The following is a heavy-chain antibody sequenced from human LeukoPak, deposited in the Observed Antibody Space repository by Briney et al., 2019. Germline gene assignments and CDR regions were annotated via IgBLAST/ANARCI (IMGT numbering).Heavy chain of an antibody. J-gene: IGHJ6*02. Sequence: SETLSLTCTVSGGSISSYYWSWIRQPPGKGLEWIGYIYYSGSTNYNPSLKSRVTISVDTSENQFSLKLSSVTAADTAVYYCARQPHRYYGMDVWGQGTTVTVSS. CDR3: ARQPHRYYGMDV. CDR2: IYYSGST. V-gene: IGHV4-59*08. CDR1: GGSISSYY. D-gene: IGHD2-21*01.